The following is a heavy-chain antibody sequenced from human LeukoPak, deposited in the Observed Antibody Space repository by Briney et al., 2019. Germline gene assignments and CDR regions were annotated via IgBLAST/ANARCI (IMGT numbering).Heavy chain of an antibody. CDR3: ARHTVVTAFDY. Sequence: SETLSLTCTVSGGSISSYYWSWIRQPPGKGLEWIGYIYYSGSTNCNPSLKSRVTISVDTSKNQFSLKLSSVTAADTAVYYCARHTVVTAFDYWGQGTLVTASS. J-gene: IGHJ4*02. D-gene: IGHD2-21*02. V-gene: IGHV4-59*08. CDR1: GGSISSYY. CDR2: IYYSGST.